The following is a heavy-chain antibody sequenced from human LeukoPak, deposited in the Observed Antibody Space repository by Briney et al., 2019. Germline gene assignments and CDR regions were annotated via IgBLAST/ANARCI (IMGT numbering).Heavy chain of an antibody. CDR2: INPNSGGT. CDR1: GYTFTGYY. Sequence: GASVKVSCKASGYTFTGYYMHWVRQAPGQGLEWMGWINPNSGGTNYAQKFQGRVTMTRNTSISTAYMELSSLRSEDTAVYYCARDTGLAYFDYWGQGTLVTVSS. V-gene: IGHV1-2*02. CDR3: ARDTGLAYFDY. J-gene: IGHJ4*02. D-gene: IGHD1-14*01.